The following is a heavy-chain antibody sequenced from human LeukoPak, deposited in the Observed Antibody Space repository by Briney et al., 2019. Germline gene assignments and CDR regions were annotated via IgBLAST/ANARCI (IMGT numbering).Heavy chain of an antibody. Sequence: PSETLSLTCTVSGGSISSYYWSWIRQPPGKGLEWIGYIYYSGSTNYNPSIKSRVTISVDTSKNQFSLKLSSVTAADTAVYYCARGVTTVSYYYMDVWGKGTTVTVSS. CDR1: GGSISSYY. D-gene: IGHD4-11*01. CDR2: IYYSGST. CDR3: ARGVTTVSYYYMDV. J-gene: IGHJ6*03. V-gene: IGHV4-59*01.